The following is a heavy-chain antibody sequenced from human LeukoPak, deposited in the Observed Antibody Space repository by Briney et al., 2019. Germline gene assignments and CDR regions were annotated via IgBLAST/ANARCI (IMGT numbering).Heavy chain of an antibody. J-gene: IGHJ4*02. Sequence: ASVTVSCTASGYTFTGYYMHWVRQAPGQGLEWMGWINPKTGGTSYAQKFQGRVTMTRDTSISTVNMELSRLTSDDTAVYYCARATAENDHWGQGTLVTVSS. D-gene: IGHD1-14*01. V-gene: IGHV1-2*02. CDR3: ARATAENDH. CDR1: GYTFTGYY. CDR2: INPKTGGT.